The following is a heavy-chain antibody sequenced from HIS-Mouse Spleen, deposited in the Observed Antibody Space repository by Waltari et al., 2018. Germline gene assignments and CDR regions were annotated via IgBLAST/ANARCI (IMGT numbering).Heavy chain of an antibody. Sequence: QVTLRESGPALVKPTQTLTLTCTFSGFSLSTSGMFVSWIRQPTGKALEWLARIDWDDDKYYSTSLKTRLTISRDTSKNQVVLTMTNMDPLDTATYYCARIAEGYTSGWYAFDYWGQGTLVTVSS. CDR2: IDWDDDK. D-gene: IGHD6-19*01. J-gene: IGHJ4*02. V-gene: IGHV2-70*15. CDR1: GFSLSTSGMF. CDR3: ARIAEGYTSGWYAFDY.